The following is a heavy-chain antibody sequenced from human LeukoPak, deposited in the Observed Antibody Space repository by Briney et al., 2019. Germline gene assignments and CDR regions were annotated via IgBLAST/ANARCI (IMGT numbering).Heavy chain of an antibody. CDR2: MNPNSGNT. CDR3: ATLGEDKTDTPFDY. J-gene: IGHJ4*02. Sequence: GASVKVSCKASGYTFTSYDINWVRQATGQGLEWMGWMNPNSGNTGYAQKFQGRVTMTRNTPISTAYMELSSLRSEDTAVYYCATLGEDKTDTPFDYWGQGTLVTVSS. CDR1: GYTFTSYD. D-gene: IGHD3-16*01. V-gene: IGHV1-8*01.